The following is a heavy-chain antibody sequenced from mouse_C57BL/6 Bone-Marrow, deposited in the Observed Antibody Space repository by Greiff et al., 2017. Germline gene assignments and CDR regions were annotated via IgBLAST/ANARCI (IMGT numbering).Heavy chain of an antibody. Sequence: QVQLQQPGAELVMPGASVKLSCKASGYTFTSYWMHWVKQRPGQGLEWIGEIDPSDSYTNYNQKFKGKSTLTVDKSSSTAYMQLSSLTSEDSAVYYCAREHYDYGVAWVAYWGQGTLVTVSA. CDR3: AREHYDYGVAWVAY. CDR1: GYTFTSYW. V-gene: IGHV1-69*01. D-gene: IGHD2-4*01. J-gene: IGHJ3*01. CDR2: IDPSDSYT.